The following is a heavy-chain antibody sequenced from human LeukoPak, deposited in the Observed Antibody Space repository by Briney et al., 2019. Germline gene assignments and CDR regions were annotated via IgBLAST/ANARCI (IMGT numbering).Heavy chain of an antibody. CDR1: GFTFSSYW. D-gene: IGHD3-16*01. V-gene: IGHV3-7*01. CDR2: IKQDGSEK. Sequence: PGGSLRLSCAASGFTFSSYWMSWVRQAPGKGLEWVANIKQDGSEKYYVDSVKGRFTISRDNAKNSLYLQMNSLRAEDTAVYYCARAPRGKQSYFDYWGQGTLVTVSS. CDR3: ARAPRGKQSYFDY. J-gene: IGHJ4*02.